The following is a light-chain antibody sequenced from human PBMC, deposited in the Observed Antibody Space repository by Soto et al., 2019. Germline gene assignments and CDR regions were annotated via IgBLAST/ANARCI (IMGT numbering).Light chain of an antibody. CDR3: QHYNSYPLS. J-gene: IGKJ4*01. Sequence: DIQMTQSPSTLSASVGDRVTITCRASQSISTWLAWYQQKPGKAPKLLIYKASNLEGGVPSRFSCSGSGTEFTITINSLQPDDFATYYCQHYNSYPLSFGGGTTVEIK. CDR1: QSISTW. V-gene: IGKV1-5*03. CDR2: KAS.